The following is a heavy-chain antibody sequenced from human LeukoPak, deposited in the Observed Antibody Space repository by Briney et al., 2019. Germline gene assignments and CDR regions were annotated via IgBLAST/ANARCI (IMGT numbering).Heavy chain of an antibody. D-gene: IGHD6-6*01. CDR2: ITSSSSAI. V-gene: IGHV3-48*01. Sequence: GGSLRLSCAASGLTSSSYSMNWVRQAPGKGLEWVSYITSSSSAIYYADSVKGRFTISRDNAKNSLFLQMNSLRADDTAVYYCARGYSSSSGRAFDIWGQGTMVTVSS. J-gene: IGHJ3*02. CDR1: GLTSSSYS. CDR3: ARGYSSSSGRAFDI.